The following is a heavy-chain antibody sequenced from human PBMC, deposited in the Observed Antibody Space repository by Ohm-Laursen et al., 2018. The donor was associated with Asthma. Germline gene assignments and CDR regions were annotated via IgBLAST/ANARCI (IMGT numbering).Heavy chain of an antibody. CDR1: GGSISSGGYY. CDR2: IYYSGST. CDR3: ARGHIVVVPAAMGFDY. J-gene: IGHJ4*02. V-gene: IGHV4-31*03. D-gene: IGHD2-2*01. Sequence: SDTLSLTCTVSGGSISSGGYYWSWIRQHPGKGLEWIGYIYYSGSTYYNPSLKSRVTISVDTSKNQLSLKLSSVTAADTAVYYCARGHIVVVPAAMGFDYWGQGTLATVSS.